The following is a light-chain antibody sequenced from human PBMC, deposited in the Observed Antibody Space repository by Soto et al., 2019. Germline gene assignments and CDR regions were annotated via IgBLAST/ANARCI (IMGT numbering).Light chain of an antibody. Sequence: QSALTQPASVSGSPGQSITISCTGTSSDIGVYNYVSWYQQHPGKAPKLMIYDVSNRPSGVSNRFSGSKSGNTASLTISGLQAEDEADYYCSSYTTTSTVVFGGGTKLPS. V-gene: IGLV2-14*01. J-gene: IGLJ2*01. CDR2: DVS. CDR3: SSYTTTSTVV. CDR1: SSDIGVYNY.